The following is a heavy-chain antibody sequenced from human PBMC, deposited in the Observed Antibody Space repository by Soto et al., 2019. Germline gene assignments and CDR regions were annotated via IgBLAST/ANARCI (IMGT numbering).Heavy chain of an antibody. CDR1: GFTFSNYG. V-gene: IGHV3-30*18. Sequence: GGSLRLSCAASGFTFSNYGMHWVRQAPGKGLEWVAVISYDGSNKYYADSVKGRFTISRDNSKNTLYLQMNSLRAEDTAVYYCAKLPDYYHSSGYSPWGQGTLVTVSS. J-gene: IGHJ5*02. D-gene: IGHD3-22*01. CDR3: AKLPDYYHSSGYSP. CDR2: ISYDGSNK.